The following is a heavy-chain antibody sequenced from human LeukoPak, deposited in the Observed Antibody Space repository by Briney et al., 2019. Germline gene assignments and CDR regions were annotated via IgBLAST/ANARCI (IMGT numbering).Heavy chain of an antibody. J-gene: IGHJ4*02. V-gene: IGHV4-39*07. CDR2: IYYSGST. D-gene: IGHD2-2*02. CDR3: ARDLGAPAAILYYFDY. Sequence: SETLSLTCTVSGGSISSSSYYWGRIRQPPGKGLEWIGSIYYSGSTYYNPSLKSRVTISVDTSKNQFSLKLSSVTAADTAVYYCARDLGAPAAILYYFDYWGQGTLVTVSS. CDR1: GGSISSSSYY.